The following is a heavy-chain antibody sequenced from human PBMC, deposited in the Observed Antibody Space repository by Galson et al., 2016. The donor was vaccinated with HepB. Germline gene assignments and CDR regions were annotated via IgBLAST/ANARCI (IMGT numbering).Heavy chain of an antibody. CDR2: ISRKSGDM. V-gene: IGHV3-9*01. CDR3: AKEKDSFQVQTPPDAFDV. J-gene: IGHJ3*01. CDR1: GFNFGDYT. Sequence: SLRLSCAASGFNFGDYTMHWVRLAPGKGLEWVTGISRKSGDMPYADSVKGRFTISRDNAKNSVYLQMNSVTTEDTALYYCAKEKDSFQVQTPPDAFDVWGQGTMVTVS. D-gene: IGHD3-10*01.